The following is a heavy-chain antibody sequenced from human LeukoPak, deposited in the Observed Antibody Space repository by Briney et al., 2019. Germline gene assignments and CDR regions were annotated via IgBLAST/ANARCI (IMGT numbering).Heavy chain of an antibody. J-gene: IGHJ4*02. V-gene: IGHV3-48*04. CDR3: ARQELGLFDY. Sequence: GGSLRLSCAASGFTFSTYSMNWVRQAPGKGLEGVSYISSSSPSSTIYYADSVKGRFTISRDDAKNSLFLQMNSLRAEDTAVYYCARQELGLFDYWGQGTLVTVSS. CDR2: ISSSSPSSTI. CDR1: GFTFSTYS. D-gene: IGHD7-27*01.